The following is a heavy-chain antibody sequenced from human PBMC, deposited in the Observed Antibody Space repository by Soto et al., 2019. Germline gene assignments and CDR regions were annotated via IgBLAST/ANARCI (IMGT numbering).Heavy chain of an antibody. CDR3: AKGRTGMYCQNFDC. CDR1: GFTFNTYA. J-gene: IGHJ4*02. CDR2: ISASGGST. V-gene: IGHV3-23*01. D-gene: IGHD2-8*02. Sequence: GGSLRLSCAASGFTFNTYAMGWVRQAPGKGLEWVSVISASGGSTHYADSVKGRFTISRDDSKNTVYLEMNSLRAEDTALYYCAKGRTGMYCQNFDCWGQGSLVTVSS.